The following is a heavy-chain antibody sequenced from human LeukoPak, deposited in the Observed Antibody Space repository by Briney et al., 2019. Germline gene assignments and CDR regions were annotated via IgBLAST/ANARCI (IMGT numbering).Heavy chain of an antibody. CDR2: IYYSGST. CDR1: GGSISGSSYY. D-gene: IGHD6-19*01. V-gene: IGHV4-39*01. J-gene: IGHJ4*02. CDR3: ASLEQWLALFDY. Sequence: TSETLSLTCIVSGGSISGSSYYWGWIRQPPGKGLEWIGSIYYSGSTYYNPSLKSRVTISVDTSKNQFSLKLSSVTAADTAVYYCASLEQWLALFDYWGQGTLVTVSS.